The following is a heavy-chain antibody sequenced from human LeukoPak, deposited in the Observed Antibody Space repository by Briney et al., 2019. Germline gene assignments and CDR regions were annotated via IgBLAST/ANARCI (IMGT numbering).Heavy chain of an antibody. CDR1: GGSISSYY. CDR2: IYYSGST. Sequence: SQTLSLTCTVSGGSISSYYWSWIRQPPGKGLEWIGYIYYSGSTNYNPSLKSRVTISVDTSKNQFSLKLSSVTAADTAVYYCARFGYDFWSGYYEDYYGMDVWGQGTTVTVSS. D-gene: IGHD3-3*01. J-gene: IGHJ6*02. CDR3: ARFGYDFWSGYYEDYYGMDV. V-gene: IGHV4-59*01.